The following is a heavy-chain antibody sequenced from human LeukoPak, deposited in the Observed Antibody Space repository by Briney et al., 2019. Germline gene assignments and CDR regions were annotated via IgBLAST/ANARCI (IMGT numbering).Heavy chain of an antibody. CDR1: GYTFTSYA. V-gene: IGHV7-4-1*02. J-gene: IGHJ3*02. CDR3: ARERVDYSNRPDAFDI. CDR2: INTNTGNP. Sequence: GASVKVSCKASGYTFTSYAMNWVRQAPGQGLEWMGWINTNTGNPTYAQGFTGRFVFSLDTSVSTAYLQISSLRAEDTAVYYCARERVDYSNRPDAFDIWGQGTMVTVSS. D-gene: IGHD4-11*01.